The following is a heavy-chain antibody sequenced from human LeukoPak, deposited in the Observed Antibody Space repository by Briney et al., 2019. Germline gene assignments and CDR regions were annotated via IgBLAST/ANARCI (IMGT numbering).Heavy chain of an antibody. D-gene: IGHD3-10*01. J-gene: IGHJ4*02. CDR2: IKKDGREK. CDR3: ARALYYGSGTPPYSFDY. Sequence: GGPLRLSCAPSVFTFSIYWMSGVRQAPGRGVECVANIKKDGREKYYVDSMKGRYTIPRDNAKTSLYLQMNSLRADDTAVYYCARALYYGSGTPPYSFDYGGQGTLVTVSS. V-gene: IGHV3-7*01. CDR1: VFTFSIYW.